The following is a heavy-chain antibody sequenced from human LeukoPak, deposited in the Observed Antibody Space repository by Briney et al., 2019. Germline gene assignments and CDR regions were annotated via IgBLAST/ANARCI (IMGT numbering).Heavy chain of an antibody. CDR3: ARVGYYYDSSGYYSY. Sequence: GGSLRLSCAASGFTFSSYWMSWVRQAPGKGLEWVANIKRDGSEKYYVDSVKGRFTISRDNAKNSLYLQMNSLRAEDTAVYYCARVGYYYDSSGYYSYWGQGTLVTVSS. D-gene: IGHD3-22*01. CDR2: IKRDGSEK. V-gene: IGHV3-7*01. J-gene: IGHJ4*02. CDR1: GFTFSSYW.